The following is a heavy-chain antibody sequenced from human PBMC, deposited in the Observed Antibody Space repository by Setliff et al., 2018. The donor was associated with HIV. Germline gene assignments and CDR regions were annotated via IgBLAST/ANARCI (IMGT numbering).Heavy chain of an antibody. Sequence: ASVKVSCKASGYIFSSYNMHWVRQAPGQGLEWMGMMNPSGGSTSYAQKFQGRVSVTRDTSTSTVYLELGSLKSEDTALYYCARDQGTYCSGGSCYFHYYFDSWGQGTLVTVSS. CDR1: GYIFSSYN. CDR2: MNPSGGST. J-gene: IGHJ4*02. CDR3: ARDQGTYCSGGSCYFHYYFDS. D-gene: IGHD2-15*01. V-gene: IGHV1-46*01.